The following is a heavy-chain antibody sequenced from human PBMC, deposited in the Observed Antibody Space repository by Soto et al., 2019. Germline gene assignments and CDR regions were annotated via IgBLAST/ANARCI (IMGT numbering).Heavy chain of an antibody. Sequence: GGSLRLSCAASGCTVSRNYVSWVRQAPGKGLEWVAVISYDGSNKYYADSVKSRFTISRDNSKNTLYLQMNSLRAEDTAVYYCARDPITGTTSHYYGMDVWGQGTTVTVSS. D-gene: IGHD1-7*01. CDR3: ARDPITGTTSHYYGMDV. CDR1: GCTVSRNY. V-gene: IGHV3-30-3*01. J-gene: IGHJ6*02. CDR2: ISYDGSNK.